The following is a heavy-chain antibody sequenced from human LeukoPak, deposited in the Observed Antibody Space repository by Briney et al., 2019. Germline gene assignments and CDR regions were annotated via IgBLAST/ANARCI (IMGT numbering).Heavy chain of an antibody. CDR1: GGTLSSYA. D-gene: IGHD2-15*01. CDR3: AGPPNCSGGSCYSGIDYYGMDV. V-gene: IGHV1-69*04. J-gene: IGHJ6*02. CDR2: IIPILGIA. Sequence: GASVKVSCKASGGTLSSYAISWVRQAPGQGLEWMGRIIPILGIANYAQKFQGRVTITADKSTSTAYMELSSLRSEDTAVYYCAGPPNCSGGSCYSGIDYYGMDVWGQGTTVTVSS.